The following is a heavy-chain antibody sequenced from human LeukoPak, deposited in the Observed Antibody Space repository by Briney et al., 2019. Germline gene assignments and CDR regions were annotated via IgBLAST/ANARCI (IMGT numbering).Heavy chain of an antibody. CDR3: ARDQGVYCSGGSCTAFDI. D-gene: IGHD2-15*01. J-gene: IGHJ3*02. Sequence: GGSLRLSCAASGFTFSSYSMNWVRQAPGKGLEWDSSISSSSSYIYYGDSVKGRCTISRDNAKKSLYLQMNSLRAEDTAVYYCARDQGVYCSGGSCTAFDIWGQGTMVTVSS. CDR2: ISSSSSYI. V-gene: IGHV3-21*01. CDR1: GFTFSSYS.